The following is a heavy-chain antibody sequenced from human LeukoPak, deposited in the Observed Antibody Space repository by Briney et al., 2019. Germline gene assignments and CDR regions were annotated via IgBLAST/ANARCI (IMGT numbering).Heavy chain of an antibody. V-gene: IGHV3-15*01. CDR2: IKSKTDGGTT. Sequence: GGSLRLSCAASGFTFSNAWMSWVRQAPGKGLEWVGRIKSKTDGGTTDYAAPVKGRFTISRDDSKNTRYLQMNILKTEDTAVYYCTTDSPITMTVVEPFDYWGQGTLVTVSS. D-gene: IGHD3-22*01. CDR1: GFTFSNAW. J-gene: IGHJ4*02. CDR3: TTDSPITMTVVEPFDY.